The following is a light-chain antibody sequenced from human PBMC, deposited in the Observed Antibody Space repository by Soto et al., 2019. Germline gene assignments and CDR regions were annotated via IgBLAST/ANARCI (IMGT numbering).Light chain of an antibody. CDR1: QGVSSY. J-gene: IGKJ1*01. V-gene: IGKV3-15*01. CDR2: GAS. CDR3: QQNNSTPPWT. Sequence: DIVTTQSPSSLSSSVGETATLSCRASQGVSSYLSWYQQKPGQAPKLLISGASGWPTGIPARFSGNGSGTDFTLTISSLQSEDYAIYYCQQNNSTPPWTFGQGTKVDIK.